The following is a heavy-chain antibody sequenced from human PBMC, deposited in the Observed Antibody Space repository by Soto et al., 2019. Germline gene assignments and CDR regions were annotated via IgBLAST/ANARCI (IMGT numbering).Heavy chain of an antibody. CDR3: ARADSSGYYGYFDS. D-gene: IGHD3-22*01. CDR1: GFTVSNTY. V-gene: IGHV3-66*01. Sequence: PGGSLRLSCVASGFTVSNTYMSWLRQAPGKGLEWVSVIYTGGNTYYTDFVKGRFTVSKDNSKNTLYLQMNNLRVEDTAVYYCARADSSGYYGYFDSWGQGTLVTVSS. CDR2: IYTGGNT. J-gene: IGHJ4*02.